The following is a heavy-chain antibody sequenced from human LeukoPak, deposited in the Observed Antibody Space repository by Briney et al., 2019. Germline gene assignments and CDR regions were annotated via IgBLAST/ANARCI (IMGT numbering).Heavy chain of an antibody. CDR1: GFTFSSYW. CDR2: IKQDGSEK. J-gene: IGHJ4*02. D-gene: IGHD3-10*01. Sequence: GGSLRLSCAASGFTFSSYWMSWVRQAPGKGLEWVANIKQDGSEKYYVDSVKGRFTIPRDNAKNSLYLQMNSLRAEDTAVYYCARGGYYGSGSYFSYWGQGTLVTVSS. V-gene: IGHV3-7*03. CDR3: ARGGYYGSGSYFSY.